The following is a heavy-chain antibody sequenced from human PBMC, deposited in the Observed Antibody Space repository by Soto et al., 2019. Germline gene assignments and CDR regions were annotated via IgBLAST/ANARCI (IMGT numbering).Heavy chain of an antibody. J-gene: IGHJ3*02. CDR1: GFTFSSYG. CDR3: AHPRGYGVFDAYDI. Sequence: GGSLRLSCAASGFTFSSYGMHWVRQAPGKGLEWVAVISYDGSNKYYADSVKGRFTISRDNSKHMLFLQMNSLRTEDTAVYYCAHPRGYGVFDAYDIWGQGAMVTVSS. CDR2: ISYDGSNK. V-gene: IGHV3-30*03. D-gene: IGHD4-17*01.